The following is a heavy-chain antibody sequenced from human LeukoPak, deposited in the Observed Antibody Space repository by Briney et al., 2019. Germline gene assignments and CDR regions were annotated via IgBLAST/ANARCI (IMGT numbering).Heavy chain of an antibody. Sequence: SETLSLTCAVYGGSFSGYYWSWIRQPPGKGLEWIGEINHSGSTNYNPSLKSRVTISVDTSKNQFSLKLSSVTAADTAVYYCARQSSSWYQYWFDPWGQGTLVTVSS. CDR1: GGSFSGYY. D-gene: IGHD6-13*01. J-gene: IGHJ5*02. V-gene: IGHV4-34*01. CDR2: INHSGST. CDR3: ARQSSSWYQYWFDP.